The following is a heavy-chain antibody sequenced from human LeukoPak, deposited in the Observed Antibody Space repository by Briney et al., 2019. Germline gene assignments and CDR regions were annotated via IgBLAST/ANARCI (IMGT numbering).Heavy chain of an antibody. CDR3: ARDPTRRSGSYGY. Sequence: GGSLRLSCAASGFTFSTYWMSWVRQAPGQGLEWMGWISAYNGNTNYAQKLQGRVTMTTDTSTSTAYMELRSLRSDDTAVYYCARDPTRRSGSYGYWGQGTLVTVSS. D-gene: IGHD1-26*01. V-gene: IGHV1-18*01. CDR1: GFTFSTYW. J-gene: IGHJ4*02. CDR2: ISAYNGNT.